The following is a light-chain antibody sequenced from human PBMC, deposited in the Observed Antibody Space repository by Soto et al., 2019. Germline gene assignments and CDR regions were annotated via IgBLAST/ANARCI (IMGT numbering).Light chain of an antibody. CDR1: QSISSY. J-gene: IGKJ1*01. Sequence: DIRMTQSPSCLSASVGDRVTITCRASQSISSYLNWYQQKPGKAPKLLIYAASSLQSGVPSRFSGSGSGTDFTLTISSLQPEDFATYYCQQSYSTPRTFGQGTKVDIK. CDR2: AAS. V-gene: IGKV1-39*01. CDR3: QQSYSTPRT.